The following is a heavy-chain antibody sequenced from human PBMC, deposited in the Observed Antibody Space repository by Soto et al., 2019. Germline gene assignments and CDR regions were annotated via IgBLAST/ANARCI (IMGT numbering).Heavy chain of an antibody. Sequence: PGGSLRLSCAASGFTFSSYGMHWVRQAPGKGLEWVAVIWYDGSNKYYADSVKGRFTIPRDNSKNTLYLQMNSLRAEDTAVYYCARDKWELPRYLFDYWGQGTLVTVSS. D-gene: IGHD1-26*01. CDR1: GFTFSSYG. CDR2: IWYDGSNK. J-gene: IGHJ4*02. CDR3: ARDKWELPRYLFDY. V-gene: IGHV3-33*01.